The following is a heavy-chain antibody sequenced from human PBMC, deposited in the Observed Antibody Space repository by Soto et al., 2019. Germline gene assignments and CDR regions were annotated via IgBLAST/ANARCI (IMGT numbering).Heavy chain of an antibody. CDR3: ARSVDLEFFDL. Sequence: EVQLVQSGTEVKEPGESLKVSCKPFGYSFTDHWIGWVRQLPGKGLEWMAIINPSDSDTRYSPSFQGQVTISADKSISTAYLQWSGLKASDTAMYYCARSVDLEFFDLWGQGTLVTVSS. D-gene: IGHD5-12*01. V-gene: IGHV5-51*01. CDR1: GYSFTDHW. CDR2: INPSDSDT. J-gene: IGHJ4*02.